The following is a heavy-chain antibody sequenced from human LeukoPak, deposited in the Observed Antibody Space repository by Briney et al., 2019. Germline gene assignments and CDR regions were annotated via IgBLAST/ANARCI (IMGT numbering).Heavy chain of an antibody. D-gene: IGHD2/OR15-2a*01. CDR2: ISYSSTYI. CDR3: AISKGIGNYGMDV. CDR1: GFTFSSYC. V-gene: IGHV3-21*01. J-gene: IGHJ6*02. Sequence: GGSLRLSCAASGFTFSSYCMNWVRHTPGKGLEWVSSISYSSTYIYYADSVKGRFTVSRDDAKNSLYLQMNSLRAEDTAVHYCAISKGIGNYGMDVWGQGTTVTVSS.